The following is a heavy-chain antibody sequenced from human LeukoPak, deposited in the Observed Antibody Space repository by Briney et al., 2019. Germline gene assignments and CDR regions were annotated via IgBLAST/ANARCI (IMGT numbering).Heavy chain of an antibody. V-gene: IGHV1-69*04. J-gene: IGHJ4*02. CDR2: IIPILGIA. D-gene: IGHD4-17*01. Sequence: VASVKVSCKASGGTFSSYAISWVRQAPGQGLYWMGRIIPILGIANCAQKFQGRVTITADKSTSTAYMELSSLGSEDTAVYYCAREDYGDFIGYWGQGTLVTVSS. CDR3: AREDYGDFIGY. CDR1: GGTFSSYA.